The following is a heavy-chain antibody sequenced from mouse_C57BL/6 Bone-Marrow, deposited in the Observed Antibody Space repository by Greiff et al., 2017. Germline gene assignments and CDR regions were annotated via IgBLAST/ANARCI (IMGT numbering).Heavy chain of an antibody. J-gene: IGHJ3*01. Sequence: QVQLQQSGAELARPGASVKLSCKASGYTFTSYGISWVKQRPGQGLAWIGEIYPRSGNTYYNEKFKGKATLTADKSSSTAYMELRSLTSEDSAVYFCARGPYDGGAWFAYWGQGTLVTVSA. V-gene: IGHV1-81*01. D-gene: IGHD2-12*01. CDR2: IYPRSGNT. CDR1: GYTFTSYG. CDR3: ARGPYDGGAWFAY.